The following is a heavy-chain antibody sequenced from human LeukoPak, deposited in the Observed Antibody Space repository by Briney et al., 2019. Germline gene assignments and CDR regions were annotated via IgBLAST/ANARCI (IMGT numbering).Heavy chain of an antibody. Sequence: SETLSLPCTVSGGYISSYYCSLIRQPPRKGLELVGYIYYRGSTNYNPSLQGRVTLSVDTSKNQLPLTPRSVTAAVRAVHSLLRGGYSYGFGVYFDYWGQGTLVTVSS. CDR3: LRGGYSYGFGVYFDY. CDR1: GGYISSYY. CDR2: IYYRGST. D-gene: IGHD5-18*01. J-gene: IGHJ4*02. V-gene: IGHV4-59*01.